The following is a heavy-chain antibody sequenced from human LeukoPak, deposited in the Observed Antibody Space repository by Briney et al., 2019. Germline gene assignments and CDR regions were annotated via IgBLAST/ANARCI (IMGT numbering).Heavy chain of an antibody. J-gene: IGHJ1*01. Sequence: SVKVSCKPSGGTFSSYAISWVRQAPGQGLEWMGRIIPIFGTANYAQKFQGRVTITTDESTSTAYMELSSLRSEDTAVYYCARGVDYYDSSGYPEYFQHWGQGTLVTVSS. CDR2: IIPIFGTA. CDR3: ARGVDYYDSSGYPEYFQH. D-gene: IGHD3-22*01. CDR1: GGTFSSYA. V-gene: IGHV1-69*05.